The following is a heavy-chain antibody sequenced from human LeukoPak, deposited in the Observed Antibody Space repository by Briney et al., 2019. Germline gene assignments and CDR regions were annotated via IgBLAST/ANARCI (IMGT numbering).Heavy chain of an antibody. J-gene: IGHJ2*01. V-gene: IGHV4-30-2*01. D-gene: IGHD2-2*01. Sequence: SQTLSLTCAVSGGSISSGGYSWSWIRQPPGKGLEWTGYIYHSGSTYYNPSLKSRVTISVDRSKNQFSLKLSSVTAADTAVYYCATSEATAGSYFDLWGRGTLVTVSS. CDR1: GGSISSGGYS. CDR3: ATSEATAGSYFDL. CDR2: IYHSGST.